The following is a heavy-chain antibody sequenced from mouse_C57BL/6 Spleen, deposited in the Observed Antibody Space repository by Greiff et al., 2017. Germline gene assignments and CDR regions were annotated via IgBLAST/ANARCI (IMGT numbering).Heavy chain of an antibody. D-gene: IGHD1-1*01. CDR1: GYTFTSYW. Sequence: QVQLQQPGAELVRPGSSVKLSCKASGYTFTSYWMDWVKQRPGQGLEWIGNIYPSDSETHYNQKFKDKATLTVDKSSSTAYMQLSSLTSEDSAVYYCARRGDLFRYAMDYWGQGTSVIVSS. V-gene: IGHV1-61*01. CDR2: IYPSDSET. J-gene: IGHJ4*01. CDR3: ARRGDLFRYAMDY.